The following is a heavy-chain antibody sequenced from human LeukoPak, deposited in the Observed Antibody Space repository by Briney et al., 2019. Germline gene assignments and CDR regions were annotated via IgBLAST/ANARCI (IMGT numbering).Heavy chain of an antibody. Sequence: PSETLSLTCTVSGGSISNKYWSWIRQPPGKGLEWIGYIYYSGSTNYNPSLKSRVTILVDTSKNQFSLKLSSVTAADTAVYYCARVLAAAGNNWFDPWGQGTLVTVSS. D-gene: IGHD6-13*01. CDR3: ARVLAAAGNNWFDP. CDR1: GGSISNKY. V-gene: IGHV4-59*12. J-gene: IGHJ5*02. CDR2: IYYSGST.